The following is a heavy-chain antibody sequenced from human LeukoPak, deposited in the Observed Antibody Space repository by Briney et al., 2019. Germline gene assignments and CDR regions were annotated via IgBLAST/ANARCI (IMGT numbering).Heavy chain of an antibody. CDR2: INHSGST. V-gene: IGHV4-34*01. CDR3: ARGPDVVPAAD. J-gene: IGHJ4*02. D-gene: IGHD2-2*01. CDR1: GGSFSGYY. Sequence: SETLSLTCAVYGGSFSGYYWSWIRQPPGKGLEWIGEINHSGSTNYNPPLKSRVTISVDTSKNPFSLKLSSVTAADTAVYYCARGPDVVPAADWGQGTLVTVSS.